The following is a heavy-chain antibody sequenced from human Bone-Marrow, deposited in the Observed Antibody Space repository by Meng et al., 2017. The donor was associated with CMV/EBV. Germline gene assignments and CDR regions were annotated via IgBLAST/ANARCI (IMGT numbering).Heavy chain of an antibody. J-gene: IGHJ6*02. Sequence: GSLRLSCTASGGSISSSSYYWGWIRQPPGKGLEWIGSIYYSGSTYYNPSLKSRVTISVDTSKNQFSLKLSSVTAADTAVYYCARDVGAGYYTANGMDVWGQGTTVTVSS. CDR3: ARDVGAGYYTANGMDV. CDR1: GGSISSSSYY. D-gene: IGHD3-22*01. V-gene: IGHV4-39*07. CDR2: IYYSGST.